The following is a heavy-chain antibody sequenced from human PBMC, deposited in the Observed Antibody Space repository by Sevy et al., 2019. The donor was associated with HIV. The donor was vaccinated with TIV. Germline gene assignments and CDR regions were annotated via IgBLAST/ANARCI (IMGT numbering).Heavy chain of an antibody. V-gene: IGHV1-2*06. Sequence: ASVKVSCKTTGYIVSDYNMHWVRQAPGQGLEWMALINPNSGVTIYAHNFRGRVSVTRDTSMSTAYMELSGLTSDDTAVYYCVREDINEPRTLLSFDIWGQGTLVTVSS. CDR1: GYIVSDYN. J-gene: IGHJ3*02. CDR2: INPNSGVT. D-gene: IGHD1-1*01. CDR3: VREDINEPRTLLSFDI.